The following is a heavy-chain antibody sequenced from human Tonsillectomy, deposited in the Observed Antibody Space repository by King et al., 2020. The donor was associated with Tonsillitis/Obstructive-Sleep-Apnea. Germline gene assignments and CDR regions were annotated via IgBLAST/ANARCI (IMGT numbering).Heavy chain of an antibody. CDR2: INPSGGST. Sequence: QLVKSGAEVKKPGASVKVSCKASGYTFTSYYMHWVRQAPGQGLEWMGLINPSGGSTSYAQKFQGRVTMTRDTSTSTVYMELSSLRSEDTAVYYCARGTNYYDSSGYYPTTDYWGQGTLVTVSS. CDR1: GYTFTSYY. V-gene: IGHV1-46*01. CDR3: ARGTNYYDSSGYYPTTDY. J-gene: IGHJ4*02. D-gene: IGHD3-22*01.